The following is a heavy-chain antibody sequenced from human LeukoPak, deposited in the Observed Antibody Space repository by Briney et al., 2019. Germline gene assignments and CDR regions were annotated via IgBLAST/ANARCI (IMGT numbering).Heavy chain of an antibody. V-gene: IGHV4-59*01. J-gene: IGHJ6*03. D-gene: IGHD6-13*01. Sequence: PSETLSLTCTVSGGSISSYYWSWIRQPAGKGLEWIGYIDHTGSTNYNPSLNSRVTISRDTSKNHFSLELSSVTAADTAVYFCARGRVSSSSWSSTYYYYFYMDVWGKGTTVTVSS. CDR1: GGSISSYY. CDR2: IDHTGST. CDR3: ARGRVSSSSWSSTYYYYFYMDV.